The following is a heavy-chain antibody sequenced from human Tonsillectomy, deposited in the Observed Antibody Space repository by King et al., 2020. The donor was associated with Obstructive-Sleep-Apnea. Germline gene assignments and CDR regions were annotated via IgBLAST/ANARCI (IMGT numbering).Heavy chain of an antibody. Sequence: QLVQSGAEVKKPGASVKVSCKASGYTFTSYYMHWVRQAPGQGLEWMGIINPSGGSTSYAQKFRGRGTMTRDTSTSTAYMELSSLRSEDTAVYYCATSTALNYYGSGSYYNPFDYWGQGTLVTVSS. CDR1: GYTFTSYY. J-gene: IGHJ4*02. CDR2: INPSGGST. V-gene: IGHV1-46*01. D-gene: IGHD3-10*01. CDR3: ATSTALNYYGSGSYYNPFDY.